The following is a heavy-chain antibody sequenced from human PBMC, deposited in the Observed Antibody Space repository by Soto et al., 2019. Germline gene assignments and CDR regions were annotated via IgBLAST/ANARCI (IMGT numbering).Heavy chain of an antibody. CDR2: MNPNTGNT. V-gene: IGHV1-8*01. CDR3: ARGKLATLTDF. CDR1: GYTFTDYD. J-gene: IGHJ4*02. D-gene: IGHD5-12*01. Sequence: GASVKVSCKSSGYTFTDYDINWVRQAPGQGLEWMGWMNPNTGNTRYAQHFQGRLTVTRDTSISTAFMELRNLRSEDTAFYYCARGKLATLTDFWGQGTLVTVSS.